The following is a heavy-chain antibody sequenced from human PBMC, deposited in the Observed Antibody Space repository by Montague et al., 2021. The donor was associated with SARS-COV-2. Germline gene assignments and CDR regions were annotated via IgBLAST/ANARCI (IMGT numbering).Heavy chain of an antibody. CDR2: TYYRSKWYN. Sequence: CAISGDSVSSNPATWNWIRQSPSRGLEWLGRTYYRSKWYNDYAISLKSRITINPDTSKNQFSLQLSSVAPEDTAVFYCARTTTRMLYPENAFDIWGQGTMVTVSS. CDR1: GDSVSSNPAT. CDR3: ARTTTRMLYPENAFDI. J-gene: IGHJ3*02. D-gene: IGHD2-15*01. V-gene: IGHV6-1*01.